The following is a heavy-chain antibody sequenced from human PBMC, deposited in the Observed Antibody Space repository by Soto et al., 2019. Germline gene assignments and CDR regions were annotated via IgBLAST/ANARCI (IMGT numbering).Heavy chain of an antibody. J-gene: IGHJ5*02. V-gene: IGHV4-31*11. CDR3: ARRGGNHRGYPLAS. CDR1: GGSIRSDGSY. CDR2: IYYSGST. Sequence: SETLSLTCAVSGGSIRSDGSYWTWIRQLPGGGLEWIGYIYYSGSTSYNPSLESRASISVDSSENQFSLRLTSVTAADTAVYYCARRGGNHRGYPLASWGQGTLDTVSS. D-gene: IGHD5-18*01.